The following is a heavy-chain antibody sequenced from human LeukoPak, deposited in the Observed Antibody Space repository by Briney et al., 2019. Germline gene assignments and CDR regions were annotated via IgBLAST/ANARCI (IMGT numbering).Heavy chain of an antibody. V-gene: IGHV3-23*01. D-gene: IGHD6-13*01. CDR3: AKDKRAILAAAFDI. CDR1: GFTFGNYA. J-gene: IGHJ3*02. CDR2: ISGSGGST. Sequence: PGGSLRLSCAASGFTFGNYAMSWVRQAPGKGLEWVSAISGSGGSTYYADSVKGRFTISRDNSKNTLYLQMNSLRAEDTAVYYCAKDKRAILAAAFDIWGQGTMVTVSS.